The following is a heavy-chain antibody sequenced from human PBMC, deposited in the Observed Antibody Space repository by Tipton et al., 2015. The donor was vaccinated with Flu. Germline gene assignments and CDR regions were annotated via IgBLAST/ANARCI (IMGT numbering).Heavy chain of an antibody. J-gene: IGHJ4*02. CDR1: GDSIGSRYY. D-gene: IGHD3-10*01. CDR2: VYHGGTT. CDR3: ATTTYYYGSGSHDY. Sequence: TLSLTCSVSGDSIGSRYYWGWIRQPPGKGLEWIGCVYHGGTTYYNPSLKSRVAISLDTFKNQFSLKLTSVTAADTALYYCATTTYYYGSGSHDYWGQGTLVTVSS. V-gene: IGHV4-38-2*01.